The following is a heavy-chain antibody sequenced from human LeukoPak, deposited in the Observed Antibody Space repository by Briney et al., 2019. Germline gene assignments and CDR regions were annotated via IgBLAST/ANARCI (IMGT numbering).Heavy chain of an antibody. D-gene: IGHD6-13*01. V-gene: IGHV4-39*07. CDR3: ARSLSYGQLSYYGLDV. J-gene: IGHJ6*02. CDR2: IHYSGIT. Sequence: SETLSLTCTVSGGSVSSSSHYWGWVRQPPGKGLEWIGNIHYSGITYYNPSLQSRATISVDTSKNQFSLMLSSVTAADTAVYYCARSLSYGQLSYYGLDVWGQGTTVTVSS. CDR1: GGSVSSSSHY.